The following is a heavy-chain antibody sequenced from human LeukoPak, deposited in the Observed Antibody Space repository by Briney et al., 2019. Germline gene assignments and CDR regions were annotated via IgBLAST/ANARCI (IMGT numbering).Heavy chain of an antibody. J-gene: IGHJ4*02. CDR2: IYYSGST. V-gene: IGHV4-59*01. Sequence: SETLSLTCTVSGGSTSSYYWSWIRQPPGKGLEWIGYIYYSGSTNYNPSLKSRVTISVDTSKNQFSLKLSSVTAADTAVYYCARAGYSSIWGQGTLVTVSS. D-gene: IGHD6-19*01. CDR3: ARAGYSSI. CDR1: GGSTSSYY.